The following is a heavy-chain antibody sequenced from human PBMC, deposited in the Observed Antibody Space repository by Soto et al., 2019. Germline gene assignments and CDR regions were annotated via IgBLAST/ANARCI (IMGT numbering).Heavy chain of an antibody. V-gene: IGHV3-53*01. CDR1: GFTVSSKY. J-gene: IGHJ4*02. CDR3: ARGGAYGDNFPVFDS. Sequence: EVQLVESGGGLIQPGGSLRLSCAASGFTVSSKYMSWVRQAPGKGLEWISILYSGGSTYYEDSVKGRFTISRDNSKNTLYLQMNSLRAEDTAVYYCARGGAYGDNFPVFDSWGQGTLVTVSS. CDR2: LYSGGST. D-gene: IGHD4-17*01.